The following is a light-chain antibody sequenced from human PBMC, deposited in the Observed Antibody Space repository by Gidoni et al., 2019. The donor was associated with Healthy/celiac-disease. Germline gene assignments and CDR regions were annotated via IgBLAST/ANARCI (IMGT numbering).Light chain of an antibody. CDR2: AAS. Sequence: DIQMTQSPSSLSASVGDRVTITCRASQSISSYLNWYQQKPGKAPKLLIYAASSLQSAVPSRFSGSGSGTDFTLTISSLQPEDFATYYCQQSYSTPPTFXPXTKVDIK. V-gene: IGKV1-39*01. CDR3: QQSYSTPPT. CDR1: QSISSY. J-gene: IGKJ3*01.